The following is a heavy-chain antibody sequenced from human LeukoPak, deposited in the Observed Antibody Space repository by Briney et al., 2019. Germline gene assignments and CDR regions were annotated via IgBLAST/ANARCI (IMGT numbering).Heavy chain of an antibody. Sequence: SETLSLTCAVYGGSFRGYYCSWIRQPPGKGLERIGEINHSGSTNYNPSLKSRVTIYVDTSKNQFSLKLSSVTAADTAVYYCARGVYSSSWAPFDYWGQGTLVTVSS. CDR3: ARGVYSSSWAPFDY. CDR1: GGSFRGYY. J-gene: IGHJ4*02. V-gene: IGHV4-34*01. CDR2: INHSGST. D-gene: IGHD6-13*01.